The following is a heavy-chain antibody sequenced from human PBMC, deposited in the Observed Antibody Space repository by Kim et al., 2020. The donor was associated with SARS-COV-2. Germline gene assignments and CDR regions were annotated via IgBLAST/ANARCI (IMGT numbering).Heavy chain of an antibody. V-gene: IGHV3-23*01. CDR3: AKDPAAVPYWFFDL. J-gene: IGHJ2*01. Sequence: YADSVKGRFTRSRDNSKKSVYLQMRSLRAEDTAVFYCAKDPAAVPYWFFDLWGRGTPVTVSS. D-gene: IGHD6-25*01.